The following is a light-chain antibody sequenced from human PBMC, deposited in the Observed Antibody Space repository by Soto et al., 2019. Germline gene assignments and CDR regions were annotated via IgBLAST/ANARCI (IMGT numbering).Light chain of an antibody. CDR1: SSDVGGYNY. J-gene: IGLJ1*01. CDR3: SSYTCSSTLAYV. CDR2: DVS. Sequence: QSALTQPASVSGSPGQSITISCTGTSSDVGGYNYVSWYQQHPGKAPKLMIYDVSNRPSGVSNRFSGSKSGNTASLTISGLQAEDEADYYCSSYTCSSTLAYVFGTGIKLTVL. V-gene: IGLV2-14*01.